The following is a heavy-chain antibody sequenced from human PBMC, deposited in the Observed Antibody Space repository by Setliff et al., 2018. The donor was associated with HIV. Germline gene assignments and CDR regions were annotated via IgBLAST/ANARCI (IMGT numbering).Heavy chain of an antibody. CDR3: ARDPSKAARPWGYSDY. CDR1: GYTFTSYA. Sequence: ASVKVSCKASGYTFTSYAMHWVRQAPGQRLEWMGWINVGSGKTQYSQEFQGRVTITRDTSANTAYMEVSSLKSEDTAVFYCARDPSKAARPWGYSDYWGQGTLVTVSS. D-gene: IGHD6-6*01. CDR2: INVGSGKT. V-gene: IGHV1-3*03. J-gene: IGHJ4*02.